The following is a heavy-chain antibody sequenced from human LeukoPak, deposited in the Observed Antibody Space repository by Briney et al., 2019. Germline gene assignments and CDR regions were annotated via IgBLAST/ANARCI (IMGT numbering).Heavy chain of an antibody. CDR1: GDIVSSNSAA. D-gene: IGHD6-19*01. CDR2: TYYSSKWYN. J-gene: IGHJ3*02. V-gene: IGHV6-1*01. Sequence: TSQTLSLTCALSGDIVSSNSAAWNWIRQSPSRGLEWLGRTYYSSKWYNDYAVSVKSRITINPDTSKNQFPLQLNSVTPEDTALYYCARGAVAVRNAFDIWGQGTMVTVSS. CDR3: ARGAVAVRNAFDI.